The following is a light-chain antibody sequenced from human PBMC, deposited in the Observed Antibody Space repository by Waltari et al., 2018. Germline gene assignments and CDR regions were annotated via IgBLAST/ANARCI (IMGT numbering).Light chain of an antibody. CDR3: LQHNSYPFT. V-gene: IGKV1-17*01. CDR1: QGIRVD. CDR2: AAS. Sequence: DIQITQSPSSLSVSVGDRVTITCRASQGIRVDLGWYQQKPGRAPKRLIYAASRLQSGGPSRFSGSGSGTEFTLTISSLEPEDFGTYYCLQHNSYPFTFGPGTKVDIK. J-gene: IGKJ3*01.